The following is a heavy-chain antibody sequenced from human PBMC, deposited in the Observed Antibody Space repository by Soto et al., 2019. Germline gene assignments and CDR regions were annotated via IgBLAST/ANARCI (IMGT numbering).Heavy chain of an antibody. CDR2: IYYSGST. J-gene: IGHJ6*02. CDR1: GGSISSSSYY. D-gene: IGHD6-19*01. CDR3: ATKTGGGWEDGMDG. Sequence: QLQLQESGPGLVKPSETLSLTCTVSGGSISSSSYYWGWIRQPPGKGLEWIGSIYYSGSTYYKPYLKSRVTISVDTSKNQFSLKLSSVTAADADVYYCATKTGGGWEDGMDGWGQGTTVTVSS. V-gene: IGHV4-39*01.